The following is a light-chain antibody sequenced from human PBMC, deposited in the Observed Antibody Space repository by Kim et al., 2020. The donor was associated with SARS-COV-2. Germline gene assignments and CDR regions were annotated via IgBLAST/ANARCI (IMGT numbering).Light chain of an antibody. J-gene: IGLJ3*02. V-gene: IGLV2-23*02. CDR3: CSYAGSSTWV. CDR2: EVS. Sequence: QSALTQPASVSGSPGQSITISCTGTSSDVGSYNLVSWYQQHPGKAPKLMIYEVSKRPSGVSNRFSGSKSGNTASLTISGLQAEDEADYYCCSYAGSSTWVFGGGNQLTVL. CDR1: SSDVGSYNL.